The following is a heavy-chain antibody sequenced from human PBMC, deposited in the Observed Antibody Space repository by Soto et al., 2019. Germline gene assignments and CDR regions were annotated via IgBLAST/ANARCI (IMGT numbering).Heavy chain of an antibody. J-gene: IGHJ4*02. D-gene: IGHD2-2*01. V-gene: IGHV4-59*08. Sequence: SETLSLTCTVSGASISSYSSSWIRQPPGKGLEWIGYIYYSGSTNYNPSLKSRVTISVDTSKNQFSLKLSSVTAADTAVYYCARRYAHCFDYCGQGTLVTVSS. CDR1: GASISSYS. CDR2: IYYSGST. CDR3: ARRYAHCFDY.